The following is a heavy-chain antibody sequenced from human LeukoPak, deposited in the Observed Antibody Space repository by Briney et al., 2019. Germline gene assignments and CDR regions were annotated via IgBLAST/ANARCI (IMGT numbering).Heavy chain of an antibody. CDR1: GFTFGSYG. CDR2: IWYDGSNK. Sequence: PGRTLRLSCAASGFTFGSYGMHWVRQAPGKGLEWVAVIWYDGSNKYYADSVKGRFTISRDNAKNSLYLQMNSLRAEDTAVYYCARAYPPSIQLWTTKSFDYWGQGTLVTVSS. V-gene: IGHV3-33*01. D-gene: IGHD5-18*01. J-gene: IGHJ4*02. CDR3: ARAYPPSIQLWTTKSFDY.